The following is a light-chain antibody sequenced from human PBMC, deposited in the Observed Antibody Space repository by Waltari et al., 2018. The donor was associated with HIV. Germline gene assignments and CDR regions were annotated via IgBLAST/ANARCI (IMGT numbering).Light chain of an antibody. Sequence: QSVLTQPPSASGAPGQRVPISCSGGNSNIGRYAVSWYQQLPGTAPKLLIYINTQRPAWGRDRCSRSKAGTAASLGIGGLQSEDEADYYCAAWDDSLSGAVVFGGGTKLTV. J-gene: IGLJ2*01. CDR1: NSNIGRYA. CDR3: AAWDDSLSGAVV. V-gene: IGLV1-44*01. CDR2: INT.